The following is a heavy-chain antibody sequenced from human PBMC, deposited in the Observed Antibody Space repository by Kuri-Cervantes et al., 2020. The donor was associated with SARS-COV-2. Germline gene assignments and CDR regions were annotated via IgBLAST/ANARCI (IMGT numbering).Heavy chain of an antibody. CDR2: IIPIFGTA. CDR3: ETYYDFWSGYYTGDFYYGMDV. Sequence: SVKVSCKASGYTFTSYGISWVRQAPGQGLEWMGGIIPIFGTANYAQKFQGRVTITADESTSTAYMELSSLRSEDTAVYYCETYYDFWSGYYTGDFYYGMDVWVQGTMVTVSS. CDR1: GYTFTSYG. J-gene: IGHJ6*02. D-gene: IGHD3-3*01. V-gene: IGHV1-69*13.